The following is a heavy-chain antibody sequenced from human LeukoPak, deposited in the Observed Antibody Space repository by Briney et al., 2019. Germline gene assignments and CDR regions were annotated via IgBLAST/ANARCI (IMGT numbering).Heavy chain of an antibody. CDR1: GFTFSNFG. CDR2: ISYDGSNK. V-gene: IGHV3-30*18. J-gene: IGHJ4*02. CDR3: VKQFGHDILTDYYNVGDY. D-gene: IGHD3-9*01. Sequence: GGSLRLSCAASGFTFSNFGMHWVRQAPGKGLEWVAVISYDGSNKYFADSVKGRFTISRDNSKNTLYLQMNSLRAEDTAVYYCVKQFGHDILTDYYNVGDYWGQGALVTVSS.